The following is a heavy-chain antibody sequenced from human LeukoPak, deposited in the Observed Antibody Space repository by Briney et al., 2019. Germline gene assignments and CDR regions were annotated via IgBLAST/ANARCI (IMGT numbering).Heavy chain of an antibody. V-gene: IGHV3-30*02. CDR3: ARDGNYMVRGVNEGGKFDY. Sequence: GGSLRLSCAASGFTFSSYGMEWVRQAPGKGLEWVAFIRYDGSNKYYADSVKGRFTISRDNSKNTLYLQMNSLRAEDTAVYYCARDGNYMVRGVNEGGKFDYWGQGTLVTVSS. CDR2: IRYDGSNK. CDR1: GFTFSSYG. D-gene: IGHD3-10*01. J-gene: IGHJ4*02.